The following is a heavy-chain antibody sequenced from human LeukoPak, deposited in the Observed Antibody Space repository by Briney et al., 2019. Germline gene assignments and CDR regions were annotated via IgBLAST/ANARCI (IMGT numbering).Heavy chain of an antibody. CDR3: ASNYYDSSGYYYTDY. D-gene: IGHD3-22*01. CDR1: GDSVSSNSAA. CDR2: TYYRSKWFN. J-gene: IGHJ4*02. Sequence: SQTLSLACAISGDSVSSNSAAWNWIRQSPSRGLEWLGRTYYRSKWFNDYAVSVKGRITINPDTSKNQFSLQPNSVTPEDMAVYYCASNYYDSSGYYYTDYWGQGTLVTVSS. V-gene: IGHV6-1*01.